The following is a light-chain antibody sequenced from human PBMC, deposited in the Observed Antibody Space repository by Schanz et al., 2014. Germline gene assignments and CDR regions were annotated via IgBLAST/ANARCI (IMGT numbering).Light chain of an antibody. CDR1: QSVSNF. Sequence: EIVLTQSPATLSLSPGERATLSCRASQSVSNFLAWYQQKPGQAPRLLIYDASNRATGIPAKFSGSGSGTEFTLTISRLQPEDLAVYYCQHYHSWPYTFGQGSKLDIK. CDR2: DAS. CDR3: QHYHSWPYT. V-gene: IGKV3-11*01. J-gene: IGKJ2*01.